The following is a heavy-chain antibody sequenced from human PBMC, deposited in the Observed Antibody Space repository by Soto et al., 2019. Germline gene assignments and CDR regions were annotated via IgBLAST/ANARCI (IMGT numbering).Heavy chain of an antibody. J-gene: IGHJ4*02. D-gene: IGHD4-4*01. CDR1: GGTFSSYA. CDR2: IIPIFGTA. Sequence: QVQLVQSGAEVKKPGSSVKVSCKASGGTFSSYAISWVRQAPGQGLEWMGGIIPIFGTANYAQKFQGRVTITADESTSAAYMGLSSLRSEDTAVYYCASDGGVYDYSPFDYWGQGTLVTVSS. V-gene: IGHV1-69*12. CDR3: ASDGGVYDYSPFDY.